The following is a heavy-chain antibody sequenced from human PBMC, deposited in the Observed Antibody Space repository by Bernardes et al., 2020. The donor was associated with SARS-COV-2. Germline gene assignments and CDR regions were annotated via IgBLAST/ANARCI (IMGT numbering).Heavy chain of an antibody. CDR3: ARAERITMIVVVITGAFDI. V-gene: IGHV4-4*02. Sequence: SETLSLTCAVSGGSISSSNWWSWVRQPPGKGLEWIGEIYHSGSTNYNPSLKSRVTISVDKSKNQFSLKLSSVTAADTAVYYCARAERITMIVVVITGAFDIWGQGTMDTVSS. CDR1: GGSISSSNW. CDR2: IYHSGST. D-gene: IGHD3-22*01. J-gene: IGHJ3*02.